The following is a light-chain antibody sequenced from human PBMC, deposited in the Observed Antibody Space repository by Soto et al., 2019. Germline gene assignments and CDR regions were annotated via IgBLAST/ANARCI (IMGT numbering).Light chain of an antibody. CDR3: QQYDYLPIT. V-gene: IGKV1-33*01. CDR2: DAS. Sequence: DIQMTQSPSSLSASVGDSVTITCQASQDISNYLNWYQQKPGKAPKLLIYDASNLDIGVPSRFSGSGSGTHFTFTISSLQPEDFATYYCQQYDYLPITFGQGTRLE. J-gene: IGKJ5*01. CDR1: QDISNY.